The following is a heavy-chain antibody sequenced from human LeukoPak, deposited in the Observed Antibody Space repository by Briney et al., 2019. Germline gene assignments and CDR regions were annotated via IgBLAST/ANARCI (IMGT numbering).Heavy chain of an antibody. J-gene: IGHJ4*02. CDR3: ARTTYYDYVWGREVYYFDY. CDR2: IYHSGST. D-gene: IGHD3-16*01. CDR1: GYSISSGYY. Sequence: PSETLSLTCTVSGYSISSGYYWGWIRQPPGKGLEWIGSIYHSGSTYYSPSLKSRVTISVYTSKNQFSLKLSSVTAADTAVYYCARTTYYDYVWGREVYYFDYWGQGTLVTVSS. V-gene: IGHV4-38-2*02.